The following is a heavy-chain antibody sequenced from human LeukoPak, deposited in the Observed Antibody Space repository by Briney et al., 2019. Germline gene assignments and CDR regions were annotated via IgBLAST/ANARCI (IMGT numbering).Heavy chain of an antibody. CDR1: GGSISSYY. J-gene: IGHJ1*01. CDR3: ARVAAAAGNAEYFQH. Sequence: PSETLSLTCTVSGGSISSYYWSWLRQPPGKGLEWIGYIYYSGSTNYNPSLKSRVTISVDTSKNQFSLKLSSVTAADTAVYYCARVAAAAGNAEYFQHWGQGTLVTVSS. CDR2: IYYSGST. V-gene: IGHV4-59*01. D-gene: IGHD6-13*01.